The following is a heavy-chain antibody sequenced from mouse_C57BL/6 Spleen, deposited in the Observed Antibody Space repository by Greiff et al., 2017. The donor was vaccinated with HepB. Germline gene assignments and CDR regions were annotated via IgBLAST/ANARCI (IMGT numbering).Heavy chain of an antibody. D-gene: IGHD1-1*01. Sequence: VQLQQSGAELAKPGASVKLSCKASGYTFTSYWMHWVKQRPGQGLEWIGYINPSSGYTKYNQKFKDKSTLTADKSSSTAYMRLSSLTYDDSAVYYCARRDGSYWYVDVWGTGTTVTVSS. CDR2: INPSSGYT. CDR1: GYTFTSYW. J-gene: IGHJ1*03. V-gene: IGHV1-7*01. CDR3: ARRDGSYWYVDV.